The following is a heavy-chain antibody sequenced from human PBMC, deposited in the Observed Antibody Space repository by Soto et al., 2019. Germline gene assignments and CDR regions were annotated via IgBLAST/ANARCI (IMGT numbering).Heavy chain of an antibody. Sequence: PSETLSLTCAVSGGSISSGDYYWSWIRQPPGKGLEWIGYIYYSGSTYYNPSLKSRVTISLDTSKIQFSLRLSSVTASDTAVYYCARALYCSSASCYPRNYYYYYGMDVWGPGTTVTVSS. D-gene: IGHD2-2*01. CDR3: ARALYCSSASCYPRNYYYYYGMDV. CDR2: IYYSGST. V-gene: IGHV4-30-4*01. J-gene: IGHJ6*02. CDR1: GGSISSGDYY.